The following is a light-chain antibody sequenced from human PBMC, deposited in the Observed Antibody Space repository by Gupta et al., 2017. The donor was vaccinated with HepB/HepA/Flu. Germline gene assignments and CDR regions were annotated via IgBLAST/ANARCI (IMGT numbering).Light chain of an antibody. CDR2: YDD. J-gene: IGLJ3*02. CDR1: SSNIGNNA. CDR3: AAWDDSLNARV. V-gene: IGLV1-36*01. Sequence: QSVLTQPPSVSEAPRQRVTIPCSGSSSNIGNNAVNWYQQLPGKAPKLLIYYDDLLPSGVSDRFSGSKSGTSASLAISGLQSEDEADYYCAAWDDSLNARVFGGGTKLTVL.